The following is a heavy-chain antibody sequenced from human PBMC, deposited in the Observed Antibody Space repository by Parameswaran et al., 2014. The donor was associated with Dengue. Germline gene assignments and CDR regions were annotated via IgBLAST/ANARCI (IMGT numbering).Heavy chain of an antibody. Sequence: RWIRQPPGKGLEWIGEINHSGSIKYNPSLKSRVTISVDTSRNHFSRRLSSVTAADTAVNYCANKEQLGMDVWGRGTTVTVSS. J-gene: IGHJ6*02. CDR2: INHSGSI. D-gene: IGHD6-13*01. V-gene: IGHV4-34*01. CDR3: ANKEQLGMDV.